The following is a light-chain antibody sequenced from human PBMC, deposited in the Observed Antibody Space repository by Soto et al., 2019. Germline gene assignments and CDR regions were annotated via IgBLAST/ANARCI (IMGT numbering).Light chain of an antibody. J-gene: IGKJ2*01. Sequence: DIQMTQSPSSLSASVGDRVTITCRASQSISNYLNWYQQKPGKAPKVLISAASSLQSGVPSRFSGVGSGTDFTLTISGLRPDDFATYYCQQSYSSPYTFGQESKLEIK. CDR2: AAS. CDR3: QQSYSSPYT. V-gene: IGKV1-39*01. CDR1: QSISNY.